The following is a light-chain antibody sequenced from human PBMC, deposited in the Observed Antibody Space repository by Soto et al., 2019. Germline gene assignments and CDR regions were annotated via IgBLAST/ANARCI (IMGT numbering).Light chain of an antibody. CDR2: EVS. CDR3: SSYAGSNYV. CDR1: SSDVGGYNY. V-gene: IGLV2-8*01. J-gene: IGLJ1*01. Sequence: QSVLTQPPSASGFPGQSVTISSTGTSSDVGGYNYVSWYQQHPGKVPKLMIYEVSKRPSGVPDRFSGSKSGNTASLTVSGLQAEDEADYYCSSYAGSNYVFGTGTKVTVL.